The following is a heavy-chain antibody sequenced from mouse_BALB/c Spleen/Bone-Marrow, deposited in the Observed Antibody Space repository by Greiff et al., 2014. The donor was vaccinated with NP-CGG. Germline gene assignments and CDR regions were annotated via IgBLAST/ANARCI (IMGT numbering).Heavy chain of an antibody. V-gene: IGHV1-69*02. CDR1: GYTFTNYW. CDR3: TRTYDGRTWFAY. CDR2: IYPSDSYT. Sequence: QVQLQQSVAELVRPGASVKLSCKASGYTFTNYWINWVKQRPGQGLEWIGNIYPSDSYTNYNQKFKDKATLTVDKSSSTAYMQLSSPTSEDSAVYYCTRTYDGRTWFAYWGQGTLVTVSA. D-gene: IGHD2-3*01. J-gene: IGHJ3*01.